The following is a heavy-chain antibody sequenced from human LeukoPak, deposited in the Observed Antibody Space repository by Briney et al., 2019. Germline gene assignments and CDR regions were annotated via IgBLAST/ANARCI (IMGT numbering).Heavy chain of an antibody. CDR2: IYSSGST. D-gene: IGHD5-18*01. Sequence: SETLSLTCTVSGGSISSGSYDWSGIRQPAGKGLEWIGRIYSSGSTNDNPSLKTPLTKSLDTSKNQFSLKLSSVTAAETAVYYCAREGRYRYGYNEYHLYMDIWGKGTTVTVSS. CDR3: AREGRYRYGYNEYHLYMDI. J-gene: IGHJ6*03. CDR1: GGSISSGSYD. V-gene: IGHV4-61*02.